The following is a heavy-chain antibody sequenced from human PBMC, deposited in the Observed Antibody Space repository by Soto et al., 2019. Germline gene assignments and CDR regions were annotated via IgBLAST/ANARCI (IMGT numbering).Heavy chain of an antibody. CDR1: GGSISRGGYS. CDR3: ARDKSAVYYYGSAPRWFDP. V-gene: IGHV4-30-2*01. J-gene: IGHJ5*02. Sequence: SETLSLTCAVSGGSISRGGYSWSWIRQPPRKSLERIGYIYHSGSTYYNPSLKSRVTISVDRSKNQFSLKLSSVTAADTAVYYCARDKSAVYYYGSAPRWFDPWGQGTLVTVSS. D-gene: IGHD3-10*01. CDR2: IYHSGST.